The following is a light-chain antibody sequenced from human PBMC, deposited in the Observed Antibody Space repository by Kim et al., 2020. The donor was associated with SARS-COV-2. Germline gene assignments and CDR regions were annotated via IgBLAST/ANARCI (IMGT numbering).Light chain of an antibody. CDR2: GAS. CDR3: QQYNYWPIT. V-gene: IGKV3-15*01. CDR1: QSVSYN. J-gene: IGKJ5*01. Sequence: MFTGERSTTTCRASQSVSYNLDWYQRKPGRAPRLIIYGASSRATGVQARFSGSGSATEFTLTISSLQSEDFALYFCQQYNYWPITFGQGTRLEIK.